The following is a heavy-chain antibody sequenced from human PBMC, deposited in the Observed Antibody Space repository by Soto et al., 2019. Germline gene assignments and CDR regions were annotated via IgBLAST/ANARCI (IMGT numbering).Heavy chain of an antibody. V-gene: IGHV3-9*01. CDR2: ISWSGGKI. D-gene: IGHD3-16*02. CDR1: GFTFDDYA. Sequence: EVQLVESGGGLVQPGRSLTVSCEASGFTFDDYAMHWVRQPPGNGLEWVAGISWSGGKIGYADSVRGRFTISRDNDKQSVHLQMDSLGAEATAFYYCATDRSAEYYDYIWGTYGLIDYWGQGILVTVSS. CDR3: ATDRSAEYYDYIWGTYGLIDY. J-gene: IGHJ4*02.